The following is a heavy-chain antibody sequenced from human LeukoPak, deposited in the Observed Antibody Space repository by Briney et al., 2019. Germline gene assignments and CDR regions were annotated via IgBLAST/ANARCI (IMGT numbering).Heavy chain of an antibody. V-gene: IGHV4-34*01. CDR1: GGSFSGHY. CDR3: ASQPIAVAGTFDY. J-gene: IGHJ4*02. Sequence: PSETLSLTCAVYGGSFSGHYWSWICQPPGEGLEWIGEINHSGRTNYNPSLKSRVTISVDTSKNQFSLKLSSVTAADTAVYYCASQPIAVAGTFDYWGQGTLVTVSS. CDR2: INHSGRT. D-gene: IGHD6-19*01.